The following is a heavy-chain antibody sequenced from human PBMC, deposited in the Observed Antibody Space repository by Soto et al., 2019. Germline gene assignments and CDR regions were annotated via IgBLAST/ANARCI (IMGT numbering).Heavy chain of an antibody. D-gene: IGHD6-13*01. CDR2: IYYSGST. Sequence: PSATRSLTCTDSDASISSYYWSWIRQPPWKGLEWIGYIYYSGSTNYNPSLKSRVTISVDTSKNQFSLKLSSVTAADTAVYYCARDTLAAAGNHRGYYYYGMDVWGQGTTVT. V-gene: IGHV4-59*01. CDR3: ARDTLAAAGNHRGYYYYGMDV. J-gene: IGHJ6*02. CDR1: DASISSYY.